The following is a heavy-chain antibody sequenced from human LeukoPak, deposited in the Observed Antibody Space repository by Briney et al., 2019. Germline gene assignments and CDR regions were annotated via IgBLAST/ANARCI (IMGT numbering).Heavy chain of an antibody. CDR1: GYTFSVFY. CDR2: INPKSGDT. V-gene: IGHV1-2*02. CDR3: ARGIDEY. Sequence: ASVKVSFKSYGYTFSVFYIHWIRQAPGQGLEWMGWINPKSGDTNYAQKFLGRVTVTRDTSVSTAYIELSRLKSDDTGVYYCARGIDEYWGQGTLVTVSS. J-gene: IGHJ4*02.